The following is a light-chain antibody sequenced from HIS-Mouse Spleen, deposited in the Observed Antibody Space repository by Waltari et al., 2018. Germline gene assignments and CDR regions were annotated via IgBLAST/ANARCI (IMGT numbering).Light chain of an antibody. J-gene: IGLJ2*01. CDR1: SSDVGSYNL. V-gene: IGLV2-23*01. CDR3: CSYAGSSTYVV. CDR2: EGS. Sequence: QSALTQPASVSGSPGQSITISCTGTSSDVGSYNLVSWYQQHPGKAPKLMSYEGSKRPSGVSNRCSGSKSGNTASLTISGLQAEDEADYYCCSYAGSSTYVVFGGGTKLTVL.